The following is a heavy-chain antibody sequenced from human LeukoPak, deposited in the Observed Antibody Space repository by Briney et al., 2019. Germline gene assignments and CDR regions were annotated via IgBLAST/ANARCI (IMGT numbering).Heavy chain of an antibody. CDR2: INPNSGGT. CDR3: ARDRLVLRGYGTLHFDY. J-gene: IGHJ4*02. D-gene: IGHD3-22*01. V-gene: IGHV1-2*02. Sequence: ASVTVSCKASGYTFTVYYMHWVRQAPGQGLEWMGWINPNSGGTNYAQKFQGRVTMTRDTSISTAYMELRRLRSDDTAVYYCARDRLVLRGYGTLHFDYWGQGTLVTVSS. CDR1: GYTFTVYY.